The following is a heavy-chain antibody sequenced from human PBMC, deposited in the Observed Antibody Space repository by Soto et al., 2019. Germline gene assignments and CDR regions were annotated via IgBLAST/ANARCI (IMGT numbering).Heavy chain of an antibody. CDR3: ARQQLTLGPFDD. D-gene: IGHD6-13*01. CDR1: GYTFTSYS. V-gene: IGHV1-46*01. J-gene: IGHJ4*02. CDR2: INPSGGNT. Sequence: SEKVSCKASGYTFTSYSMHWVRLAPGQGLEWMGIINPSGGNTSYAQKFQGRVTMTRDTSTSTVYMELSSLRSEDTAVYYCARQQLTLGPFDDWGQGTLVTVSS.